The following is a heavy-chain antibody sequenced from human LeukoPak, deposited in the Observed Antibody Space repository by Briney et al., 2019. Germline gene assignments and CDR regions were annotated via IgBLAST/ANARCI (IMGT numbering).Heavy chain of an antibody. CDR3: ARDQYSGHWYYALDI. CDR2: ISSSISVI. Sequence: GGSLRLSCAASGFTFSSYSMNWVRQAPGKGLEWVSDISSSISVIYYADSVKGRFTISRDNAKNSLYLQMNSLRDEDTAVYYCARDQYSGHWYYALDIWGQRTMVTVSS. J-gene: IGHJ3*02. V-gene: IGHV3-48*02. D-gene: IGHD6-19*01. CDR1: GFTFSSYS.